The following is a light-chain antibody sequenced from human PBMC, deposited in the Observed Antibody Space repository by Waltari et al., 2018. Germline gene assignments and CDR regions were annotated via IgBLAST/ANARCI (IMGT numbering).Light chain of an antibody. J-gene: IGKJ1*01. V-gene: IGKV3-11*01. CDR2: DAS. Sequence: EIVLTQSPATLSLSPGEVATLSCRASQSVSTYLAWYQQKPGQAPRLLIYDASIRPADIPARFSGSGSETDFTLTISSLDPEDFAIYYCQQRSTWPRVGVTFGQGTRVDLK. CDR1: QSVSTY. CDR3: QQRSTWPRVGVT.